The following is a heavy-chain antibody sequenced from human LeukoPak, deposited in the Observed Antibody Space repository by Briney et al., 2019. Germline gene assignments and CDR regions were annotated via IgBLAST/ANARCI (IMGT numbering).Heavy chain of an antibody. CDR1: GFSFSSYA. V-gene: IGHV3-23*01. J-gene: IGHJ4*02. CDR2: ISHDGGST. CDR3: AKVKFYFDN. Sequence: GGSLRLSCAASGFSFSSYAMSWVRQAPGKGLEWVSHISHDGGSTYYADSVKGRFTISRDNSRNTLYLQMSSLKDEDTAIYYCAKVKFYFDNWGQGTLVTVSS.